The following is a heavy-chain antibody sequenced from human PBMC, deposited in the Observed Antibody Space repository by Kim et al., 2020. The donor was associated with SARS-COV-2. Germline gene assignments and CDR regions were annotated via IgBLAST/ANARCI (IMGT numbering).Heavy chain of an antibody. CDR1: GGSISSSSYY. CDR3: ARLSSGRYFDL. CDR2: IYYSGST. D-gene: IGHD3-10*01. V-gene: IGHV4-39*01. Sequence: SETLSLTCTVSGGSISSSSYYWGWIRQPPGKGLEWIGSIYYSGSTYYNPSLKSRVTISVDTSKNQFSLKLSSVTAADTAVYYCARLSSGRYFDLWGRGTLVTVSS. J-gene: IGHJ2*01.